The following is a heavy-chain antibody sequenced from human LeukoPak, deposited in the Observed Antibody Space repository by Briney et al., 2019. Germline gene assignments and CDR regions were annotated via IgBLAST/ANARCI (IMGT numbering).Heavy chain of an antibody. Sequence: GASVKVSCKASGYTFTAYYMHWVRQAPGQGLEWLGWINPDGGGTNYAQKFQGRVTMTRDMSISTVYMELSRLRSDDTAVYYCARDGNAFDIWGQGTMVTVSS. J-gene: IGHJ3*02. CDR2: INPDGGGT. CDR3: ARDGNAFDI. V-gene: IGHV1-2*02. CDR1: GYTFTAYY.